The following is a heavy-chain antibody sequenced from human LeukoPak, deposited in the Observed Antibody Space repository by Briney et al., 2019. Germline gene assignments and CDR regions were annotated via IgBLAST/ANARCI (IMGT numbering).Heavy chain of an antibody. D-gene: IGHD3-22*01. Sequence: ASVKVSCKASGYTFTSYGTSWVRQAPGQGLEWMGWISAYNGNTNYAQKLQGRVTMTTDTSTSTAYMELRSLRSDDTAVYYCARGAYYYDSSGYCDYWGQGTLVTVSS. CDR3: ARGAYYYDSSGYCDY. V-gene: IGHV1-18*01. J-gene: IGHJ4*02. CDR2: ISAYNGNT. CDR1: GYTFTSYG.